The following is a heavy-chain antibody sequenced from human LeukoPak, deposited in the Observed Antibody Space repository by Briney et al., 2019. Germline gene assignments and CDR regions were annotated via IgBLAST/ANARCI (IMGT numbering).Heavy chain of an antibody. J-gene: IGHJ6*02. CDR1: GGSISSYY. D-gene: IGHD3-10*01. CDR3: ASLVSGSYGLGGLDV. Sequence: SETLSLTCTVSGGSISSYYWTWIRQPPGKGLEWIGYIYYSGSTEYNPSLKSRVTISVDTSKNQFSLKLSSVTAADTAVYYCASLVSGSYGLGGLDVWGQGTTVTVSS. V-gene: IGHV4-59*12. CDR2: IYYSGST.